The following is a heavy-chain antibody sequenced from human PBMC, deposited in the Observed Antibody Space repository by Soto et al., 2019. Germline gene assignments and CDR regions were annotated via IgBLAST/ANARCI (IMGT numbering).Heavy chain of an antibody. CDR1: GGSFSGYY. V-gene: IGHV4-34*01. CDR2: INHSGST. J-gene: IGHJ4*02. Sequence: SETLSLTCAVYGGSFSGYYWSWIRQPPGKGLEWIGEINHSGSTNYNPSLKSRVTISVDTSKNQFSLKLSSVTAADTAVYYCARLGGNIVVVPAAVTADYWGQGTLVTVSS. CDR3: ARLGGNIVVVPAAVTADY. D-gene: IGHD2-2*01.